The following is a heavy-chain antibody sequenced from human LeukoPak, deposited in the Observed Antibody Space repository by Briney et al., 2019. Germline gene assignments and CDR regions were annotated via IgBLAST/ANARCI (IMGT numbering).Heavy chain of an antibody. J-gene: IGHJ4*02. CDR1: GGSISSGDYY. D-gene: IGHD3-10*01. CDR3: ARSITMVRGWSTVAHYFDY. Sequence: PSETLSLTCTVSGGSISSGDYYWSWIRQPPGKGLEWIGYIYYSGSTNYNPSLKSRVTISVDTSKNQFSLKLSSVTAADTAVYYCARSITMVRGWSTVAHYFDYWGQGTLVTVSS. CDR2: IYYSGST. V-gene: IGHV4-61*08.